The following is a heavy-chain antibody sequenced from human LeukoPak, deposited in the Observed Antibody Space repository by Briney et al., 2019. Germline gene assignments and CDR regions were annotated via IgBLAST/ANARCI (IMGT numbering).Heavy chain of an antibody. J-gene: IGHJ3*02. CDR1: GGSISSTGSF. D-gene: IGHD3-22*01. Sequence: SETLSLTCTVSGGSISSTGSFWGWIRQPPGKGLEWIGSIYSGGITYYNPSLKSRVTISVDTSKNQFSLKLSSVTAADTAVHYCVRVHVNSGYYFGDAFDIWGQGTMVTVSS. V-gene: IGHV4-39*01. CDR2: IYSGGIT. CDR3: VRVHVNSGYYFGDAFDI.